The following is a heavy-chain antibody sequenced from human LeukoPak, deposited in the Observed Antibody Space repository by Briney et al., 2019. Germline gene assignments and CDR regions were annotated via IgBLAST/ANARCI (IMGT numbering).Heavy chain of an antibody. CDR1: VFIFSDYA. CDR3: ARLGPASSGWPESFDY. D-gene: IGHD6-19*01. Sequence: GGSLRLSCAASVFIFSDYAMNWVRQAPGKGLEWISHISGDSITTYDADSVKGRFTISRDNVKNSLYLQMNSLRVEDAAVYYCARLGPASSGWPESFDYWGQGTLVTVSS. CDR2: ISGDSITT. J-gene: IGHJ4*02. V-gene: IGHV3-48*01.